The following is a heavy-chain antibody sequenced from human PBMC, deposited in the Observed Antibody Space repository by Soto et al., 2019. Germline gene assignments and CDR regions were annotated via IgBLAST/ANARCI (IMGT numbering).Heavy chain of an antibody. Sequence: PGGSLRLSCAASGFTFSSYGMHWVRQAPGKGLEWVAVISYDGSNKYYADSVKGRFTISRDNSKNTLYLQMNSLRAEDTAVYYCAKDLRGYSGYDFYPFDYWGQGTLVTVSS. CDR3: AKDLRGYSGYDFYPFDY. J-gene: IGHJ4*02. CDR2: ISYDGSNK. CDR1: GFTFSSYG. V-gene: IGHV3-30*18. D-gene: IGHD5-12*01.